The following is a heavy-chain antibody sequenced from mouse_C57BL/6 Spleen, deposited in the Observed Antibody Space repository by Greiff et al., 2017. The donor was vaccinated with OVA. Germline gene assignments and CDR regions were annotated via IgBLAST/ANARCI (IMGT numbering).Heavy chain of an antibody. D-gene: IGHD2-1*01. V-gene: IGHV1-52*01. CDR1: GYTFTSYW. Sequence: QVQLKQPGAELVRPGSSVKLSCKASGYTFTSYWMHWVKQRPIQGLEWIGNIDPSDSETHYNQKFKDKATLTVDKSSSTAYMQLSSLTSEDSAVYYCARGRGNPLDYWGQGTTLTVSS. CDR2: IDPSDSET. J-gene: IGHJ2*01. CDR3: ARGRGNPLDY.